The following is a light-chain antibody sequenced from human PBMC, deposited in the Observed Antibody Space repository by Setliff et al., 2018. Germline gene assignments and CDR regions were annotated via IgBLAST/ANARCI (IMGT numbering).Light chain of an antibody. V-gene: IGLV2-14*03. Sequence: QSALTQPASVSGSPGQSITISCTGTDSDVGGFNLVSWYQQHPGKAPKFMIYDVSNRPSGVSNRFSGSKSGNTASLTISGLPAEDEADYYCSSYSSSNIPFVFGTGTKVTVL. CDR2: DVS. CDR1: DSDVGGFNL. J-gene: IGLJ1*01. CDR3: SSYSSSNIPFV.